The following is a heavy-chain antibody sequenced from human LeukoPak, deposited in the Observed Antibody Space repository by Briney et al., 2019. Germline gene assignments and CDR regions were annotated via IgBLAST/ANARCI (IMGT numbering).Heavy chain of an antibody. CDR1: GGTFSSYA. J-gene: IGHJ1*01. CDR2: IIPIFGTA. Sequence: ASVKVSCKAAGGTFSSYAISWVRQAPGQGLEWMGGIIPIFGTANYAQKFQGRVTITADESTSTAYLELSSLRSEDTAVYSCARDDNWNLLPDWGQGTLVTVSS. CDR3: ARDDNWNLLPD. D-gene: IGHD1-20*01. V-gene: IGHV1-69*13.